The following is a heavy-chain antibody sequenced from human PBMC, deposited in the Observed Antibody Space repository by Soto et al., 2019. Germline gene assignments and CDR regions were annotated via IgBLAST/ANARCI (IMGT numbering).Heavy chain of an antibody. J-gene: IGHJ6*02. D-gene: IGHD5-12*01. Sequence: ASVKVSCKGSGYTFTSYYINWVLQATGQGLEWMGWMNPNSGNTGYAQKFQGRVTMTRNTSISTAYMELSSLRSEDTAVYYCATEREWLRPNYYYYGMDVWGQGTTVTVLL. CDR3: ATEREWLRPNYYYYGMDV. CDR2: MNPNSGNT. CDR1: GYTFTSYY. V-gene: IGHV1-8*01.